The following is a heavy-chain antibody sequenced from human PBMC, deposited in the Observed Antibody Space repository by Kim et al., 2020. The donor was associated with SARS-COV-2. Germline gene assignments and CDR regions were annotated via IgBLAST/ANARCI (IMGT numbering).Heavy chain of an antibody. CDR2: ISAYNGNT. J-gene: IGHJ6*02. D-gene: IGHD3-10*01. CDR1: GYTFTSYG. CDR3: AREVQGYRGLWFGELSDDPYYYGMDV. V-gene: IGHV1-18*01. Sequence: ASVKVSCKASGYTFTSYGISWVRQAPGQGLEWMGWISAYNGNTNYAQKLQGRVTMTTDTSTSTAYMELRSLRSDDTAVYYCAREVQGYRGLWFGELSDDPYYYGMDVWGQGTTVTVSS.